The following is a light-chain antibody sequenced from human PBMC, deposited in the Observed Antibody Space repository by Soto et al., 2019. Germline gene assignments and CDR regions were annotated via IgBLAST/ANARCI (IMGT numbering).Light chain of an antibody. V-gene: IGLV2-14*01. Sequence: QSALTQPASVSGSPGQSITISCTGTSSDVGGYNSVSWYQQHPGKAPKLMIYEVSNRPSGVSNRFSGSKSGNTASLTISGLQAEDEADYYCRSYTTSSTLLYVFGTGTELTVL. CDR2: EVS. CDR3: RSYTTSSTLLYV. J-gene: IGLJ1*01. CDR1: SSDVGGYNS.